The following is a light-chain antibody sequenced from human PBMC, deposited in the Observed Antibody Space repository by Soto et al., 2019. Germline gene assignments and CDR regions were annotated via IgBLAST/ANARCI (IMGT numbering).Light chain of an antibody. CDR3: QQYHSSPWT. Sequence: EIVLAQSPGTLSLSPGESATFTCRSSQSIPNNNLAWYQQKPGQAPRLLFYGAFNRASGIPDRFSGSGSGTDFTLTISRVEPVDFAVYSCQQYHSSPWTFGQGTKVDI. CDR1: QSIPNNN. J-gene: IGKJ1*01. CDR2: GAF. V-gene: IGKV3-20*01.